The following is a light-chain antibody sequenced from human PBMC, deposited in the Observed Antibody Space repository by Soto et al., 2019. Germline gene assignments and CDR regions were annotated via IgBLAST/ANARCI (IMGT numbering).Light chain of an antibody. J-gene: IGLJ1*01. CDR2: DDS. Sequence: QSALTQPASVSGSPGQSITISCTGTSSDVRNYNLVSWYQQHPGKAPKLIIYDDSKRPSGVSNRFSGSKSGNTASLTISGLQAEDEADYYCCSYAASSTYVFGTGTKVTVL. CDR1: SSDVRNYNL. V-gene: IGLV2-23*01. CDR3: CSYAASSTYV.